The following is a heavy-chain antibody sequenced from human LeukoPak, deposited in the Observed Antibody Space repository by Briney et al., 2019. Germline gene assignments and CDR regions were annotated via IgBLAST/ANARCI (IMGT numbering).Heavy chain of an antibody. J-gene: IGHJ4*02. D-gene: IGHD1-26*01. CDR3: ASNSQWEHDY. V-gene: IGHV4-31*03. CDR2: IYYSGST. Sequence: SETLSLTCTVSGGSISSGGYYWSWIRQHPGKGLEWIGYIYYSGSTYYNPSLRSRVTISVDTSKNQFSLKLSSVTAADTAVYYCASNSQWEHDYWGQGTLVTVSS. CDR1: GGSISSGGYY.